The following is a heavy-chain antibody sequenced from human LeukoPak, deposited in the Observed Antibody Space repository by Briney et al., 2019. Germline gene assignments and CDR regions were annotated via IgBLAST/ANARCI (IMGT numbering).Heavy chain of an antibody. J-gene: IGHJ4*02. CDR1: GYTFTGYN. Sequence: AXVKVSXXASGYTFTGYNMHWVRQAPGQGLEWMGWINPNSGGTNYARKFQGRVTMTRDTSISTAYMELSRRRSDDTAVYYCAXXAXXQWLVQGAYFDYWGQGTLVTVSS. V-gene: IGHV1-2*02. CDR3: AXXAXXQWLVQGAYFDY. D-gene: IGHD6-19*01. CDR2: INPNSGGT.